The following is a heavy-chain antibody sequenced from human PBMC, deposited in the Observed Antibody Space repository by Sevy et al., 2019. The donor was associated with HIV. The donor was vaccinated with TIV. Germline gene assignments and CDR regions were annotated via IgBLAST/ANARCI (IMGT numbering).Heavy chain of an antibody. CDR1: GFTFNSYA. CDR2: ISTGGGFT. V-gene: IGHV3-23*01. J-gene: IGHJ4*02. D-gene: IGHD3-10*01. Sequence: GGSLRLSCATSGFTFNSYAMSWVRQAPGKGLEWVSTISTGGGFTYYADSVKGRLGISRDNFNNTLFLQMNSLRADDTAMYYCAKDFLSPNYYGTQFDFWGQGTVVTVSS. CDR3: AKDFLSPNYYGTQFDF.